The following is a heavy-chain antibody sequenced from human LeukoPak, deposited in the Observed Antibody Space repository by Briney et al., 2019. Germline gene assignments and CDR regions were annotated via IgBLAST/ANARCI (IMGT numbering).Heavy chain of an antibody. CDR3: ATGLRFLEWLSYFDF. D-gene: IGHD3-3*01. CDR1: GFTFSKYG. V-gene: IGHV1-18*01. CDR2: ISGYNGHT. Sequence: GASVKVSCKTSGFTFSKYGITWVRQTPGQGLEWMGWISGYNGHTKYAQNLQDRVTMTTDTSTSTAYMELRSLRSDDTAVYYCATGLRFLEWLSYFDFWGQGTLVTVSS. J-gene: IGHJ4*02.